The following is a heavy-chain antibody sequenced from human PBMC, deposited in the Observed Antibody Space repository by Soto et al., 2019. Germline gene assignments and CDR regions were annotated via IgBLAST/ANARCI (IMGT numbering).Heavy chain of an antibody. CDR1: GFTCSSNV. CDR2: ISYDGSNK. D-gene: IGHD6-13*01. CDR3: AKDGYSSSHGMDV. J-gene: IGHJ6*02. Sequence: GWSLSLSCAASGFTCSSNVTHWVLQVPGKGLEWVAVISYDGSNKYYADSVKGRFTISRDNSKNTLYLQMSSLRAEDTAVYYCAKDGYSSSHGMDVWGQGTTVTVSS. V-gene: IGHV3-30*18.